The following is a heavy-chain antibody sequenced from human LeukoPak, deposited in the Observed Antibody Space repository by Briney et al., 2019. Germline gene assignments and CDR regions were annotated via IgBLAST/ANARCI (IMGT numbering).Heavy chain of an antibody. CDR3: AELGITMIGGV. V-gene: IGHV3-48*03. D-gene: IGHD3-10*02. Sequence: GGSLRLSCAASGFTFSSYEMNWVRQAPGKGLEWVSYISSSGSTIYYADSVKGRFTISRDNAKNSLYLQMNSLRSEDTAVYYCAELGITMIGGVWGKGTTVTISS. CDR2: ISSSGSTI. J-gene: IGHJ6*04. CDR1: GFTFSSYE.